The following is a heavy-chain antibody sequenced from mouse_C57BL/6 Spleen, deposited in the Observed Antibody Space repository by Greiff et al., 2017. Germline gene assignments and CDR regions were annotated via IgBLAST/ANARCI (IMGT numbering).Heavy chain of an antibody. J-gene: IGHJ2*01. V-gene: IGHV1-55*01. CDR2: IYPGSGST. CDR1: GYTFTSYW. CDR3: ARELRSSYYFDC. D-gene: IGHD1-1*01. Sequence: VQLQQPGAELVKPGASVKMSCKASGYTFTSYWITWVKQRPGQGLEWIGDIYPGSGSTNYNEKFKSKATLTVDTSSSTAYMQLSSLTSEDSAVYYCARELRSSYYFDCWGQGTTLTVSS.